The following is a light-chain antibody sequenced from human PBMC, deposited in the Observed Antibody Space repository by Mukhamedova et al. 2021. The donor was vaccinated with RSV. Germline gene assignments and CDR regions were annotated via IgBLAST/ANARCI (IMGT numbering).Light chain of an antibody. CDR1: QSVSSSY. CDR3: QQYGSSTMYT. Sequence: GERATLSCRASQSVSSSYLAWYQQKPGQAPRLLIYGASSRATGIPDRFSGSGSGTDFTLTISRLEPEDFAVYYCQQYGSSTMYTFG. CDR2: GAS. V-gene: IGKV3-20*01. J-gene: IGKJ2*01.